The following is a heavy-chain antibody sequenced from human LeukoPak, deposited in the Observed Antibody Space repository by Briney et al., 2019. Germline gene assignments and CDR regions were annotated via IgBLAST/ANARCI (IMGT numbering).Heavy chain of an antibody. V-gene: IGHV3-30*18. CDR3: AKSSQWAFDY. CDR2: ISYDGSNK. J-gene: IGHJ4*02. CDR1: GFTFSSYG. D-gene: IGHD1-26*01. Sequence: PGGSLRLSCAASGFTFSSYGMHWVRQAPGKGLEWVAVISYDGSNKYYADSVKGRFTISRDNSKNRLYLLMNSLRSDDTAVYYCAKSSQWAFDYWGQGTVVTVSS.